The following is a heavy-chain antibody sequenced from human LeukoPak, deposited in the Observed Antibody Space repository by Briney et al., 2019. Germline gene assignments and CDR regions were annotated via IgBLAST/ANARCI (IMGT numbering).Heavy chain of an antibody. CDR3: ARDGGDIVVVPAAVDY. CDR1: GYTFTGYY. J-gene: IGHJ4*02. Sequence: ASVKVSCKASGYTFTGYYMHWVRQAPGQGLERMGWINPNSGGTNYAQKFQGRVTMTRDTSISTAYMELSRLRSDDTAVYYCARDGGDIVVVPAAVDYWGQGTLVTVSS. CDR2: INPNSGGT. D-gene: IGHD2-2*01. V-gene: IGHV1-2*02.